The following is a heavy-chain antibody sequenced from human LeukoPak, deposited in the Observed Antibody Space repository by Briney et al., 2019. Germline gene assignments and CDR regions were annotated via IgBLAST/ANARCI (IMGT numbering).Heavy chain of an antibody. D-gene: IGHD2-21*01. J-gene: IGHJ4*02. CDR2: IYHSGST. CDR3: ASGTYSFDY. V-gene: IGHV4-30-2*01. CDR1: GGSISSGGYS. Sequence: SETLSLTCAVSGGSISSGGYSWSWIRQPPGKGLEWIGYIYHSGSTYYNPSLKSRVTISVDRSKNQFSLKLSSVTAADTAVYYCASGTYSFDYWGLGTLVTVSS.